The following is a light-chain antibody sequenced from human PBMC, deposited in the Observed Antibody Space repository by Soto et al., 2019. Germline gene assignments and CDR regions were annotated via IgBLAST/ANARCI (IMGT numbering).Light chain of an antibody. CDR2: ELT. Sequence: QSVLTQPAAVTVSPGQSITISCTGTSSVIGLYNHFAWYQQHPGKPPKLIIYELTKRPSGVSNRFSESTSDNTASLTIPGLQDEDESDYYCSSYACSYTFVLGTWTKVTV. CDR1: SSVIGLYNH. V-gene: IGLV2-14*01. J-gene: IGLJ1*01. CDR3: SSYACSYTFV.